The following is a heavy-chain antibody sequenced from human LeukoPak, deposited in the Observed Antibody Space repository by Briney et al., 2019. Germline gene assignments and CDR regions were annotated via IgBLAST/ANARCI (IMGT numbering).Heavy chain of an antibody. CDR3: AKGSSGWYYYFDY. D-gene: IGHD6-19*01. Sequence: GGSLRLSCAAPGFTFDDYAMHWVRQAPGKGLELVSGISWNSGSIGYADSVKGRFTISRDNAKNSLYLQMNSLRAEDMALYYCAKGSSGWYYYFDYWGQGTLVTVSS. J-gene: IGHJ4*02. V-gene: IGHV3-9*03. CDR1: GFTFDDYA. CDR2: ISWNSGSI.